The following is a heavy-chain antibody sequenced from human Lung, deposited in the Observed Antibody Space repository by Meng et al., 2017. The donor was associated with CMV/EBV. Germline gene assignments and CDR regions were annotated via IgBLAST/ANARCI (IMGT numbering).Heavy chain of an antibody. J-gene: IGHJ4*02. CDR3: ARDPAASIFGVVTNEGYFDY. D-gene: IGHD3-3*01. Sequence: SXTXSLXCTVSGGSIRSYYWSWIRQPPGKGLEWIGYIYYSGSTNYNPSLKSRVTISVDTSKNQFFLKLSSVTAADTAVYYCARDPAASIFGVVTNEGYFDYWXQGTLVTVSS. CDR2: IYYSGST. V-gene: IGHV4-59*01. CDR1: GGSIRSYY.